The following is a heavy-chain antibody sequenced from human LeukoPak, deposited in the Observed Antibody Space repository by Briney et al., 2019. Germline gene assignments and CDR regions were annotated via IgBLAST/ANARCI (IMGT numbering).Heavy chain of an antibody. CDR1: GGSISSGSYY. V-gene: IGHV4-61*02. D-gene: IGHD3-22*01. Sequence: SETLSLTCTVSGGSISSGSYYWSWIRQPAGKGLEWIGRIYTSGSTNYNPSLKSRVTISVDTSKNQFSLKLSSVTAADTAVYYCARDSSHYYDSSGYYFDYWGQGTLVTVSS. CDR3: ARDSSHYYDSSGYYFDY. CDR2: IYTSGST. J-gene: IGHJ4*02.